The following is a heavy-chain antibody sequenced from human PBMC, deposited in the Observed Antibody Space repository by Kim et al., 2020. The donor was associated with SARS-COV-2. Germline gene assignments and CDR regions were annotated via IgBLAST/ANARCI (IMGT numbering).Heavy chain of an antibody. CDR2: ISYDGSNK. D-gene: IGHD6-13*01. CDR3: ARENERAAAL. V-gene: IGHV3-30-3*01. CDR1: GFTFSSYA. Sequence: GGSLRLSCAASGFTFSSYAMHWVRQAPGKGLEWVAVISYDGSNKYYADSVKGRFTISRDNSKNTLYLQMNSLRAEDTAVYYCARENERAAALWGQGTLVTVSS. J-gene: IGHJ4*02.